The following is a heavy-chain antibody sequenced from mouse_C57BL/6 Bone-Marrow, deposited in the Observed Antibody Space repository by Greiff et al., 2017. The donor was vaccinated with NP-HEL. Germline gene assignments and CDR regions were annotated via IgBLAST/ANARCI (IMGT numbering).Heavy chain of an antibody. CDR1: GYAFSSSW. J-gene: IGHJ2*01. V-gene: IGHV1-82*01. Sequence: VQLQQSGPELVKPGASVKISCKASGYAFSSSWMNWVKPRPGKGLEWIGRIYPGDGDTNYNGKFKGKATLTADKSSSTAYMQLSSLTSEDSAVYFCARWDWGYWGQGTTLTVSS. CDR2: IYPGDGDT. D-gene: IGHD4-1*01. CDR3: ARWDWGY.